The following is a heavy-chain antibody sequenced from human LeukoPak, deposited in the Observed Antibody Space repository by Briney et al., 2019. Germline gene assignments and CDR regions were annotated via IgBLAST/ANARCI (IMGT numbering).Heavy chain of an antibody. CDR3: AREVRGTYGSAYYFDY. CDR2: FDPEDGET. D-gene: IGHD3-10*01. CDR1: GYTLTELY. Sequence: GASVKVSCKVSGYTLTELYMHWVRQAPGKGLEWMGGFDPEDGETIYAQKFQGRVTMTEDTSTDTAYMELSSLRSEDTAVYYCAREVRGTYGSAYYFDYWGQGTLVTVSS. V-gene: IGHV1-24*01. J-gene: IGHJ4*02.